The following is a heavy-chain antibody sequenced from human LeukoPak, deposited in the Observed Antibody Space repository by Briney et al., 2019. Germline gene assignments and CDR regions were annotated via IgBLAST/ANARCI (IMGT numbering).Heavy chain of an antibody. J-gene: IGHJ3*02. CDR2: ISSSSSYI. D-gene: IGHD1-26*01. V-gene: IGHV3-21*01. CDR3: ARDRGATDSHDAFDI. Sequence: GGSLRLSCAASGFTFSSYSMNWVRQAPGKGLEWVSSISSSSSYIYYADSVKGRFTISRDNAKNSLYLQMNSLRAEDTAVYYCARDRGATDSHDAFDIWGQGTMVTVSS. CDR1: GFTFSSYS.